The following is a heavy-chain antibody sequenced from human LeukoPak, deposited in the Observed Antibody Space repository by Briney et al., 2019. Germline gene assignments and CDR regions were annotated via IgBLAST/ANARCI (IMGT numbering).Heavy chain of an antibody. CDR3: AKGRLAQPRVYYFDY. J-gene: IGHJ4*02. D-gene: IGHD2-21*01. CDR2: IYRDDTT. Sequence: GGSLRLSCAASGFPFSSNYMSWVRQAPGKGLEWVSVIYRDDTTYYADSVKGRFTIFRDNSKNTLYLQMNSLRDDDTAVYYCAKGRLAQPRVYYFDYWGQGTLVTVSS. CDR1: GFPFSSNY. V-gene: IGHV3-53*01.